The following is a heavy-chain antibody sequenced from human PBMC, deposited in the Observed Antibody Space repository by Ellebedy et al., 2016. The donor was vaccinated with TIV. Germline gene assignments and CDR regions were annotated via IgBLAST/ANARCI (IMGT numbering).Heavy chain of an antibody. CDR3: ARSRIQLWTTPLIAFDI. V-gene: IGHV5-51*01. D-gene: IGHD5-18*01. CDR1: GYSFTSYW. J-gene: IGHJ3*02. CDR2: IYPGDSDT. Sequence: GESLKISXKGSGYSFTSYWIGWVRQMPGKGLEWMGIIYPGDSDTRYSPSFQGQVTISADKSISTAYLQWSSLKASDTAMYYCARSRIQLWTTPLIAFDIWGQGTMVTVSS.